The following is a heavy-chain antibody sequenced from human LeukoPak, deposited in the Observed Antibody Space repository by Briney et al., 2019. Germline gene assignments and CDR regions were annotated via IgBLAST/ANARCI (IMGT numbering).Heavy chain of an antibody. V-gene: IGHV4-30-2*01. D-gene: IGHD3-3*01. CDR1: GGSISSGGYS. CDR3: ARAYDFHVDY. J-gene: IGHJ4*02. CDR2: IYHSGST. Sequence: PSQTLSLTCAVSGGSISSGGYSWSWIRQPPGKGLEWIGYIYHSGSTYYNPSLKSRVTISVDRSKNQFSLKLSSVTAAGTAVYYCARAYDFHVDYWGQGTLVTVSS.